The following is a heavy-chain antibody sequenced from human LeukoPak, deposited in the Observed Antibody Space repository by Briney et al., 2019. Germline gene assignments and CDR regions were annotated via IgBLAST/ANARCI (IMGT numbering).Heavy chain of an antibody. CDR2: INPNSGGT. J-gene: IGHJ4*02. D-gene: IGHD3-22*01. CDR1: GYTFTSYG. V-gene: IGHV1-2*02. CDR3: ARDKGGYDSSGYIGSLLYYFDY. Sequence: ASVKVSCKASGYTFTSYGISWVRQAPGQGLEWMGWINPNSGGTNYAQKFQGRVTMTRDTSISTAYMELSRLRSDDTAVYYCARDKGGYDSSGYIGSLLYYFDYWGQGTLVTVSS.